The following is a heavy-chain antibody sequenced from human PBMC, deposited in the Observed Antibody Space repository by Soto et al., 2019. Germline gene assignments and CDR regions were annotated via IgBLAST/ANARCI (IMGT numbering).Heavy chain of an antibody. CDR3: ASGGALRYGVNSYYSYTLPV. D-gene: IGHD4-17*01. V-gene: IGHV4-30-4*01. Sequence: QVQLHESGPGLVKPSQTLSLTCTVSGGSIISGDYYWSWIRQTPGKGLEWIGYIYYSGDTNYNPSLKSRVILSADTSKTPIAPKLLSVAAAATAVYYCASGGALRYGVNSYYSYTLPVRGHAATVTVAS. CDR1: GGSIISGDYY. CDR2: IYYSGDT. J-gene: IGHJ6*02.